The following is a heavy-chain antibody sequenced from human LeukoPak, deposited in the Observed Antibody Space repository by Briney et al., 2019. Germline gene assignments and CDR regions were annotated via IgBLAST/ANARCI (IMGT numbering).Heavy chain of an antibody. V-gene: IGHV3-48*03. Sequence: GGSLRLSCAASGFTFSSYEMNWVRQAPGEGLEWVSYISSSGGTINYADSVKGRFTISRDNAKNSLYLQMNSLRADDTAVYYCARVAEAAAFDYWGQGTLVTVSS. CDR1: GFTFSSYE. D-gene: IGHD6-13*01. CDR2: ISSSGGTI. J-gene: IGHJ4*02. CDR3: ARVAEAAAFDY.